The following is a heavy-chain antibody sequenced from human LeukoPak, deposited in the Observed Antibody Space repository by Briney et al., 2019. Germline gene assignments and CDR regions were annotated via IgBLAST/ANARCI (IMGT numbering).Heavy chain of an antibody. J-gene: IGHJ1*01. CDR3: ARGGAARLHFQN. V-gene: IGHV4-59*01. CDR1: GGSISTYY. CDR2: IYHSGST. Sequence: SETLSLTCTVSGGSISTYYWNWIRQPPGKGLEWVGYIYHSGSTNYNPSLQSRVTISVDTSKNQFSLNLSSVTAADTAVYYCARGGAARLHFQNWGQGTLVTVSS. D-gene: IGHD6-6*01.